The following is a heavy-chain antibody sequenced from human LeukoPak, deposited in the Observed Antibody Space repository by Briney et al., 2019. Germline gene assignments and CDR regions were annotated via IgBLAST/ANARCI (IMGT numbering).Heavy chain of an antibody. CDR3: ARAGKTLSYYYYMDV. D-gene: IGHD3-10*01. CDR1: GFTFSSYA. V-gene: IGHV3-30*04. Sequence: GRSLRLSCAASGFTFSSYAMHWVRQAPGKGLEWVAVISYDGSNKYYADSVKGRFTISRDNSKNTLYLQMNSLRAEDTAVYYCARAGKTLSYYYYMDVWGKGTTVTISS. CDR2: ISYDGSNK. J-gene: IGHJ6*03.